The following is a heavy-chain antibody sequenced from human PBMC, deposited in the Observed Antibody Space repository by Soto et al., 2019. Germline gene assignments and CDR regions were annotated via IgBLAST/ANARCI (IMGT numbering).Heavy chain of an antibody. CDR2: ISSSSSTI. V-gene: IGHV3-48*01. Sequence: EVQLVESGGGLVQPGGSLRLSCAASGFTFSSYSMNWARQAPGKGLEWVSYISSSSSTIYYADSVKGRFTISRDNAKNSLYLQMNSLRAEDTAVYYCARLWFGESPHFDYWGQGTLVTVSS. J-gene: IGHJ4*02. CDR3: ARLWFGESPHFDY. CDR1: GFTFSSYS. D-gene: IGHD3-10*01.